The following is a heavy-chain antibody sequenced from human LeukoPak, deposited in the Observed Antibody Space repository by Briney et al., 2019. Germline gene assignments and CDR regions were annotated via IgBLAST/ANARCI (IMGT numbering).Heavy chain of an antibody. CDR3: ARYGSGSTWFDP. CDR1: GGSISSDNYQ. J-gene: IGHJ5*02. CDR2: INYSGST. D-gene: IGHD3-10*01. V-gene: IGHV4-30-4*01. Sequence: SETLSLICTVSGGSISSDNYQWSWIRQPPGKGLEWIGYINYSGSTYYNPSLKSRVTISVDTSKNHFSLKLSSVTAADTAVYYCARYGSGSTWFDPWGQGTLVTVSS.